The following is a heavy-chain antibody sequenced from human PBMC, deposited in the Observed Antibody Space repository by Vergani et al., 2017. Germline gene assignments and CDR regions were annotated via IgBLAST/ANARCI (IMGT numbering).Heavy chain of an antibody. V-gene: IGHV3-30*04. Sequence: QVQLVESGGGVVQSGRSLRLSCAASRFTFSNYAMHWVRQAPGKGLEWVAVISYDGRNKYYADSVKGRFTISRDNSKNTLYLQMNSLRAEDTAVYYCARDSAYDFWSGYSPNPDYWGQGTLVTVSS. CDR1: RFTFSNYA. D-gene: IGHD3-3*01. CDR3: ARDSAYDFWSGYSPNPDY. J-gene: IGHJ4*02. CDR2: ISYDGRNK.